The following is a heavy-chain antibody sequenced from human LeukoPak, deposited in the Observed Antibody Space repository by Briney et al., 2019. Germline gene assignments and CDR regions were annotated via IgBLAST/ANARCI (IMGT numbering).Heavy chain of an antibody. Sequence: GGSLRLSCAASGFTFSSYGMHWVRQAPGKGLEWVAFIRYDGSNKYYADSVKGRFTISRDNSKNTLYLQMNSLRAEDTAVYYCARVVADSSGWETLDYWGQGTLVTVSS. J-gene: IGHJ4*02. D-gene: IGHD6-19*01. CDR1: GFTFSSYG. CDR3: ARVVADSSGWETLDY. V-gene: IGHV3-30*02. CDR2: IRYDGSNK.